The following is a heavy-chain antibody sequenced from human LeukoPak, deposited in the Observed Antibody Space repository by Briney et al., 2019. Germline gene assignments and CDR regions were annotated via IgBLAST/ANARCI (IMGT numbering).Heavy chain of an antibody. J-gene: IGHJ6*04. CDR3: AELGITIIGGV. CDR1: GFTSDDYA. V-gene: IGHV3-9*02. D-gene: IGHD3-10*02. Sequence: PGGSLRLSCAASGFTSDDYAMHWVRHAPGKGLEWVSGISWNSGRIGYADSVKGRFTISRDNAKNSLYLQMNSLRAEDTAVYYCAELGITIIGGVWGKGTTVTISS. CDR2: ISWNSGRI.